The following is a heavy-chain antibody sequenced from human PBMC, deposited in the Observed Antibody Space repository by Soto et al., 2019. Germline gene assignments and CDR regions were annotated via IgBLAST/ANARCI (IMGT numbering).Heavy chain of an antibody. D-gene: IGHD1-26*01. CDR2: IIPILGIA. J-gene: IGHJ4*02. Sequence: QVQLVQSGAEVKKPGSSVKVSCKASGGTFSSYTISWVRQAPGQGLEWMGRIIPILGIANYAQKFQGRVTITADKSTSTAYMELSSLRSEDTAVYYCAGVGGSDRGGVVDYWGQGTLVTVSS. CDR1: GGTFSSYT. V-gene: IGHV1-69*02. CDR3: AGVGGSDRGGVVDY.